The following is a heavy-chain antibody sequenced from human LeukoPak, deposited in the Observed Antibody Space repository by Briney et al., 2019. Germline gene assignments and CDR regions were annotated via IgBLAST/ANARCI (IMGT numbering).Heavy chain of an antibody. CDR2: IYPRDSDI. V-gene: IGHV5-51*01. J-gene: IGHJ5*02. Sequence: GESLKISCKGSGYSFSSYWIGWVRQMPGKGLEWMGIIYPRDSDIRYSPSFRGQVTISADKSISTAYLQWSSLKASDTAMYYCARLGYSYGSFDPWGQGTLVTVSS. D-gene: IGHD5-18*01. CDR1: GYSFSSYW. CDR3: ARLGYSYGSFDP.